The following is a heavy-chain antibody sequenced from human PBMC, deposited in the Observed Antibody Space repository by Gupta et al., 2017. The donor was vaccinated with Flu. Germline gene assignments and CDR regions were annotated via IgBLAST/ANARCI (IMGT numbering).Heavy chain of an antibody. CDR2: ISSSSSYI. D-gene: IGHD5-12*01. CDR1: GFTFSRKS. Sequence: EVQLVESGGGLVKPGGSLRLSCAASGFTFSRKSMNWVRQAPGKGLEWVSSISSSSSYIYYEDSVKGRFTISRDNAKNSLYLQMNSLRAEDTAVYYCAKSMSTITSNFDYWGQGTLVTVSS. J-gene: IGHJ4*02. V-gene: IGHV3-21*01. CDR3: AKSMSTITSNFDY.